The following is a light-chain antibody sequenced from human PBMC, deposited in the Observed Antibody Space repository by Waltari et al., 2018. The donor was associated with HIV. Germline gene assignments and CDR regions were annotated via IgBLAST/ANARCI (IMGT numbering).Light chain of an antibody. V-gene: IGKV4-1*01. Sequence: DIVMTQSPDSLAGSLGERATTHCKSSQSVLYSSNNKNYLAWYQQKPGQPPKLLIYWASTREAGVPDRFSGSGSGTDFTLTISSLQAEDVAVYYCQQYYSTPFTFGPGTKVDIK. J-gene: IGKJ3*01. CDR2: WAS. CDR3: QQYYSTPFT. CDR1: QSVLYSSNNKNY.